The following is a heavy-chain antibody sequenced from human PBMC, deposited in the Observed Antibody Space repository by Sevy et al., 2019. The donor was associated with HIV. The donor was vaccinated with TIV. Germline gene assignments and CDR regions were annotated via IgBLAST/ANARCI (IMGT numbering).Heavy chain of an antibody. V-gene: IGHV4-59*01. CDR1: GGSISSYY. Sequence: SETLSLTCTVSGGSISSYYWSWIRQPPGKGLEWIGYIYYSGSTNYNPSLKSRVTISVDTSKNQFSRKLSSVTAADTAVYYCVRGATQSNYDFWSGYGYYYYMDVWGKGTTVTVSS. CDR2: IYYSGST. J-gene: IGHJ6*03. D-gene: IGHD3-3*01. CDR3: VRGATQSNYDFWSGYGYYYYMDV.